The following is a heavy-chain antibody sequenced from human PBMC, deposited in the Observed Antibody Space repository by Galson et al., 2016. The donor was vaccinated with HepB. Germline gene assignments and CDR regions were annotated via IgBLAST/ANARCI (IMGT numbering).Heavy chain of an antibody. Sequence: SLRLSCAASGFTLSNYAMHWIRQGPGKGLQWVAGIWGDGGTTDYADSVKGRFTISKDNLKNTVYLQMNSLRAEDTAVYYCANECYYGAGPAFFDYWGQGTLVTVSS. V-gene: IGHV3-23*01. D-gene: IGHD3-10*01. CDR1: GFTLSNYA. CDR2: IWGDGGTT. CDR3: ANECYYGAGPAFFDY. J-gene: IGHJ4*02.